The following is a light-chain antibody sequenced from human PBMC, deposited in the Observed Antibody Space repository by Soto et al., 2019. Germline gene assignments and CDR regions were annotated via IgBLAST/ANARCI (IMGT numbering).Light chain of an antibody. J-gene: IGKJ1*01. Sequence: EIVMTQSPATLSVSPGEGATLSCRASQSVSSYLAWYQQKPGQAPRLLIYDASNRATGIPARFSGSGSGTDFTLTISRLEPEDFAVYYCQQYGSSTWTFGQGTKVDI. CDR3: QQYGSSTWT. CDR1: QSVSSY. V-gene: IGKV3-20*01. CDR2: DAS.